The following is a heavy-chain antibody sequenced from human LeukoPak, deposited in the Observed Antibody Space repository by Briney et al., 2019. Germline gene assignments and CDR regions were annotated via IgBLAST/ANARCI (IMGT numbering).Heavy chain of an antibody. J-gene: IGHJ4*02. CDR3: ARVKSSSYYFDY. CDR1: GYTFISYG. V-gene: IGHV1-18*01. Sequence: ASVKVSFTASGYTFISYGISWMRQAPGQGLEWMGWISAYNGNTNYAQKLPGRVTITTDTSPSTAYMELRSLRSDDTAVYYCARVKSSSYYFDYWGQGTVVTVSS. CDR2: ISAYNGNT. D-gene: IGHD6-6*01.